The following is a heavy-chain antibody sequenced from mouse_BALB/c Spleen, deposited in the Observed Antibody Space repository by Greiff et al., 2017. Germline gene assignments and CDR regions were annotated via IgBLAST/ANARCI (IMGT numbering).Heavy chain of an antibody. Sequence: EVQVVESGGDLVKPGGSLKLSCAASGFTFSSYGMSWVRQTPDKRLEWVATISSGGSYTYYPDSVKGRFTISRDNAKNTLYLQMSSLKSEDTAMYYCTRDKDYFDYWGQGTTLTVSS. V-gene: IGHV5-6*01. J-gene: IGHJ2*01. CDR2: ISSGGSYT. CDR1: GFTFSSYG. CDR3: TRDKDYFDY.